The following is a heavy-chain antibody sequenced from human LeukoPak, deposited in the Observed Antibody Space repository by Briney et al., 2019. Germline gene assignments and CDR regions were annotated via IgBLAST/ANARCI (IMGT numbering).Heavy chain of an antibody. J-gene: IGHJ4*02. Sequence: ASVKVSCKSSGYTFTSYYMHWVRQAPAQGLEWMRIINPSGGSTSYAQKFQGRVTMTRDMSTSTVYMELSSLRSEDTAVYYCARDRGGYYPRYFDYWGQGTLVTVSS. V-gene: IGHV1-46*01. D-gene: IGHD3-22*01. CDR2: INPSGGST. CDR1: GYTFTSYY. CDR3: ARDRGGYYPRYFDY.